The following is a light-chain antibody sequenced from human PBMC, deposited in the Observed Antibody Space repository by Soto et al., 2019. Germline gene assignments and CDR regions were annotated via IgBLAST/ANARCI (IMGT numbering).Light chain of an antibody. CDR3: QQYNNWHT. CDR1: QSVSSN. CDR2: GAS. J-gene: IGKJ1*01. V-gene: IGKV3-15*01. Sequence: EIVMTQSPATLSVSPGERATLSCRASQSVSSNLAWYQQKPGQAPRLLIYGASTRATGIPARFSGSGSGTEFTITISSLQSEDFAVYYCQQYNNWHTFGQGTKVDIK.